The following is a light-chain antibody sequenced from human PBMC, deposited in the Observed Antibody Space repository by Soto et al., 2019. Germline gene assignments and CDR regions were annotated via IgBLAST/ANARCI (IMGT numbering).Light chain of an antibody. CDR1: QSISSW. J-gene: IGKJ1*01. Sequence: DIQMTQSPSTLSASVGDRVTITCRASQSISSWLAWYQQKPGKAPKLLIYKASSLESGVPSRFNGSGSGTEFTLTISSLQPDDFAPYYCQQYNSYSQTFGQGTKVAIK. CDR2: KAS. V-gene: IGKV1-5*03. CDR3: QQYNSYSQT.